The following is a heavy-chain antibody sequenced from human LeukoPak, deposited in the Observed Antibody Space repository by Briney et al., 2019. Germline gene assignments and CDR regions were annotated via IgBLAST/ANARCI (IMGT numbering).Heavy chain of an antibody. Sequence: ASVKVSCKASGYSFTTNDINWMRQATGQGLEWLGWINPNSGNAGYAQKFRGRVSMTRDTSISTVYLELSSLKFEDTAAYYCARKIGDSGSYPDWGQGTLVTVSS. CDR1: GYSFTTND. J-gene: IGHJ4*02. V-gene: IGHV1-8*01. CDR2: INPNSGNA. CDR3: ARKIGDSGSYPD. D-gene: IGHD3-10*01.